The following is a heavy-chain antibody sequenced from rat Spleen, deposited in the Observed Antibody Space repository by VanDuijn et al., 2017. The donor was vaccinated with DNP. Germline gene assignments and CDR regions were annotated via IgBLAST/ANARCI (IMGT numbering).Heavy chain of an antibody. D-gene: IGHD1-2*01. V-gene: IGHV2-1*01. J-gene: IGHJ4*01. CDR3: ARSRIAYYSNYNYAMDA. CDR2: IWSGGNT. Sequence: QVQLKESGPGLVQSSQTLSLPCTVSGFSLITNSVHWVRQPPGKGLELVGVIWSGGNTDYNSALKSRLSISRGTSKSQVFLKVNSVQTEDTAIYFCARSRIAYYSNYNYAMDAWGQGTSVTVSS. CDR1: GFSLITNS.